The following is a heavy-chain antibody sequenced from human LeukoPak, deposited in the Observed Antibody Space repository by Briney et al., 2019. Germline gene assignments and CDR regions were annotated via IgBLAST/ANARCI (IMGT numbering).Heavy chain of an antibody. J-gene: IGHJ4*02. CDR3: ARGRGATTPFDY. D-gene: IGHD5-12*01. Sequence: PSETLSLTSTVSGGSISSFYCGWIRQPPGGGLGWIGYIYYSQNTNYNPSLKSHVTISVDTSKNQFSLKLSSVTAADTAVYYCARGRGATTPFDYWGQGTLVTVSS. V-gene: IGHV4-59*08. CDR1: GGSISSFY. CDR2: IYYSQNT.